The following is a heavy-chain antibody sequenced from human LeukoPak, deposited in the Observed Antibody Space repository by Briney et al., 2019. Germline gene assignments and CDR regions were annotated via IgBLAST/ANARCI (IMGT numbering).Heavy chain of an antibody. J-gene: IGHJ6*03. CDR3: VRDPSYGSSWYYYMDV. D-gene: IGHD6-13*01. CDR2: ISSSSFKI. V-gene: IGHV3-48*03. Sequence: GGSCEPSLAASEFTFVSYALTWARQAPGKGREWVSYISSSSFKIGYADSVKGRFTISRDNSKNSLYLQMDSLRVEDTAVYYCVRDPSYGSSWYYYMDVWGKGTTVTVSS. CDR1: EFTFVSYA.